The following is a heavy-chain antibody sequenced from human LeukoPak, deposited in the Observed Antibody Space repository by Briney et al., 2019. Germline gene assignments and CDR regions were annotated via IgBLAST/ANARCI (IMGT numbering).Heavy chain of an antibody. CDR3: ARDLAYCGGDCYYDTFDI. D-gene: IGHD2-21*02. CDR1: GYTFTNYG. J-gene: IGHJ3*02. Sequence: ASVTVSFKGSGYTFTNYGLSWVRQAPGQGVEGMGGVSDYNDKTYYAQNLQGRVTMTTDTSTSTAYMEVRSLRSDDTAVYYCARDLAYCGGDCYYDTFDIWGQGTKVSVSS. CDR2: VSDYNDKT. V-gene: IGHV1-18*01.